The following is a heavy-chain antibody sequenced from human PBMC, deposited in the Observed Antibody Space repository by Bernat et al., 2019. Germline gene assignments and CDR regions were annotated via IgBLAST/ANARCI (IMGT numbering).Heavy chain of an antibody. D-gene: IGHD3-10*01. CDR3: ASGKSVVRGVPNAFDI. Sequence: VQLVESGGGLVQPGGSLRLSCAASGFTFSDYYMTWIRQAPGKGLEWVSYISSSSSYTNYADSVKGRFTISRDNAKNSLYLQMNSLRAEDTAVYYCASGKSVVRGVPNAFDIWGQGTMVTVSS. CDR2: ISSSSSYT. V-gene: IGHV3-11*05. CDR1: GFTFSDYY. J-gene: IGHJ3*02.